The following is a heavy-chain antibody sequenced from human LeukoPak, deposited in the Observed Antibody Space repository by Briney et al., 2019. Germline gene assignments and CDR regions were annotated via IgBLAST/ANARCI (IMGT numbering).Heavy chain of an antibody. Sequence: SETLSLPCTVSVGPNSIYHWSGLPHPPGKGPKCIGYIYCTGSPNYNPSTTYHPSLMRRQSISVDMSKNELSVKLNSVTFADTAMYYCARGDYGGRIVPVDTWGQGTLVTVSS. CDR3: ARGDYGGRIVPVDT. D-gene: IGHD4-23*01. CDR2: IYCTGSP. J-gene: IGHJ5*02. V-gene: IGHV4-59*01. CDR1: VGPNSIYH.